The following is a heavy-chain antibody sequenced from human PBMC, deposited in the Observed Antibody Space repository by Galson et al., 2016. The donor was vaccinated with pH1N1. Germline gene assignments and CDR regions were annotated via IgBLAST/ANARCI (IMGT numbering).Heavy chain of an antibody. V-gene: IGHV3-30*04. Sequence: SLRLSCAASGFTFTSYALHWVRQAPGKGLEWVTFISNDGNKKYYTDSVKGRFSASRDNSKNTLYLQMNSLRGDDTAVYYCARAVFYDVDLLDYYFDYWGQGTLVTVSS. CDR3: ARAVFYDVDLLDYYFDY. CDR1: GFTFTSYA. D-gene: IGHD2/OR15-2a*01. J-gene: IGHJ4*02. CDR2: ISNDGNKK.